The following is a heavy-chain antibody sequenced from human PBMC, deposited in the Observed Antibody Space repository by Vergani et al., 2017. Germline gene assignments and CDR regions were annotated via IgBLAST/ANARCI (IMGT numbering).Heavy chain of an antibody. Sequence: EVQLVETGGGLIQPGGSLRLSCAASGFTVSSNYMSWVRQAPGKGLEWVSRINSDGSSTSYADSVKGRFTISRDNAKNTLYLQMNSLRAEDTAVYYCARLSRGRDTDWFDPWGQGTLVTVSS. D-gene: IGHD6-25*01. J-gene: IGHJ5*02. CDR2: INSDGSST. V-gene: IGHV3-74*02. CDR3: ARLSRGRDTDWFDP. CDR1: GFTVSSNY.